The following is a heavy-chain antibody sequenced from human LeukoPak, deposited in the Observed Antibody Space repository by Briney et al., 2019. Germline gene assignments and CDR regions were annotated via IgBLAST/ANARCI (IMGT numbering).Heavy chain of an antibody. CDR2: ISYSGNT. CDR1: GGSISSYY. J-gene: IGHJ5*02. D-gene: IGHD3-10*01. V-gene: IGHV4-59*01. Sequence: PSETLSLTCTVSGGSISSYYWSWIRQPPGKGLEWIGYISYSGNTNYNPSLKSRVTISVDTSKNQFSLKLSSVTAADTAVYYCARDYNGSTRFDPWGQGTLVTVSS. CDR3: ARDYNGSTRFDP.